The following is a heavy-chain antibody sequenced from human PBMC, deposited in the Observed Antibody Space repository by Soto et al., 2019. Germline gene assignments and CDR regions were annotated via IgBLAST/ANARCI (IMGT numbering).Heavy chain of an antibody. J-gene: IGHJ4*02. CDR3: ARLDRYSYGYFDY. D-gene: IGHD5-18*01. CDR1: GGSISSSSYY. Sequence: SETLSLTCTVSGGSISSSSYYWGWIRQPPGKGLEWIGSIYYSGSTYYNPSLKSRVTISVDTSKNQFSLKLSSVTAADTAVYYCARLDRYSYGYFDYWGQGTLVTVSS. V-gene: IGHV4-39*01. CDR2: IYYSGST.